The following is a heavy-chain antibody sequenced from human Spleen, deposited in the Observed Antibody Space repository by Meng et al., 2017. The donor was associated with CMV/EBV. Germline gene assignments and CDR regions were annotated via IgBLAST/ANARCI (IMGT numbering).Heavy chain of an antibody. CDR3: ARASGGGANLNNWYFDL. Sequence: SVTLSLTCTVSGGSISTYYWSWIRQPPGKGLEWIGYIYYSGSTNYNPSLKSRVTISVDTSKNQFSLKLRSVTAADTAVYYCARASGGGANLNNWYFDLWGRGTLVTVSS. V-gene: IGHV4-59*01. CDR2: IYYSGST. J-gene: IGHJ2*01. CDR1: GGSISTYY. D-gene: IGHD3-16*01.